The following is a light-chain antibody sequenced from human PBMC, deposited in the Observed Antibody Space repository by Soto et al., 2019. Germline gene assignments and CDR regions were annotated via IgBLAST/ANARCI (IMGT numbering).Light chain of an antibody. Sequence: EIVLTQSPGTLSLSPGERATLSCRASQSVSSNYLAWYQQKPGQAPRLLIYGASSSATGIPDRFSGSESGTDFTLTISRLEPEDFAVYYWQHYGSSRTFGQGTKVET. CDR3: QHYGSSRT. V-gene: IGKV3-20*01. CDR1: QSVSSNY. J-gene: IGKJ1*01. CDR2: GAS.